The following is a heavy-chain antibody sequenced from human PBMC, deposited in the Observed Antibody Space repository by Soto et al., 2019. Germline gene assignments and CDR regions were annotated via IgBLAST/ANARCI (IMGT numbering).Heavy chain of an antibody. CDR1: GYSVTSSDYY. CDR2: MFYSGLT. D-gene: IGHD2-15*01. J-gene: IGHJ6*02. Sequence: SETLSLTCSVSGYSVTSSDYYWAWIRQPPGKGLEWIGSMFYSGLTYYNPSLKSRVTLSVDRSKNQFSVRLNSVTAADTAVYYCAPLSVSLSGPYGIHVWGQGTTVTVSS. V-gene: IGHV4-39*01. CDR3: APLSVSLSGPYGIHV.